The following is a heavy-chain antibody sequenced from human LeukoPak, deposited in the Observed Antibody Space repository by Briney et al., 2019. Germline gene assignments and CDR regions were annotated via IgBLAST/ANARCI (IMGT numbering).Heavy chain of an antibody. CDR2: INPNSGGT. CDR1: GYTFTGYY. D-gene: IGHD3-22*01. Sequence: GASVKVSCKASGYTFTGYYMHWVRQAPGQGLEWMGWINPNSGGTNYAQKFQGWVTMTRDTSISTAYMELSRLRSDDTAVYYCARGRAYYYDSSGFPSPYNWFDPWGQGTLVTVSS. V-gene: IGHV1-2*04. J-gene: IGHJ5*02. CDR3: ARGRAYYYDSSGFPSPYNWFDP.